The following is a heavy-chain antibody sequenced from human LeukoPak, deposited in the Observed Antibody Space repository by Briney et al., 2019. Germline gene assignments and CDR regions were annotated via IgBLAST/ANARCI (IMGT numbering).Heavy chain of an antibody. V-gene: IGHV1-2*02. J-gene: IGHJ6*03. CDR2: INPNSGGT. D-gene: IGHD6-13*01. Sequence: ASVKVSCKASGYTFTSYGISWVRQAPGQGLEWMGWINPNSGGTNYAQKFQGRVTMTRDTSISTAYMELSRLRSDDTAVYYCASSPIAAAGRASYYYMDVWGKGTTVTVSS. CDR1: GYTFTSYG. CDR3: ASSPIAAAGRASYYYMDV.